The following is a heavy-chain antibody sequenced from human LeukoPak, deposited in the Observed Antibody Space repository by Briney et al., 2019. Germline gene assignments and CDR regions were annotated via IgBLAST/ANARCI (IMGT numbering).Heavy chain of an antibody. Sequence: GGSLRLSCAASGFPFSTYAMSWVRQAPGKGLEWVSSIRGSDGSTYYADSVKGRFAISRDNSKNTLYLQMNSLRAEETAVYYCAKDVYGDYGGLDYWGQGTLVTVSS. CDR2: IRGSDGST. CDR3: AKDVYGDYGGLDY. D-gene: IGHD4-17*01. CDR1: GFPFSTYA. V-gene: IGHV3-23*01. J-gene: IGHJ4*02.